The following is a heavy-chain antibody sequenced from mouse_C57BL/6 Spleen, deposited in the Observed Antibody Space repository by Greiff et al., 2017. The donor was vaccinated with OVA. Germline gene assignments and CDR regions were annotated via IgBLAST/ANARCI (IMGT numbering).Heavy chain of an antibody. CDR1: GFTFSSYG. D-gene: IGHD1-2*01. Sequence: EVKVVESGGDLVKPGGSLKLSCAASGFTFSSYGMSWVRQTPDKRLEWVATISSGGSYTYYPDSVKGRFTISRDNAKNTLYLQMSSLKSEDTAMYYCARQGTTAPYYFDYWGQGTTLTVSS. V-gene: IGHV5-6*01. CDR3: ARQGTTAPYYFDY. J-gene: IGHJ2*01. CDR2: ISSGGSYT.